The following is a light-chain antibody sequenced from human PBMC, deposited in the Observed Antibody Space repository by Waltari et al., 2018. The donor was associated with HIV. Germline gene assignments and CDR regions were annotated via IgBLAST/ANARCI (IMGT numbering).Light chain of an antibody. J-gene: IGLJ3*02. V-gene: IGLV8-61*01. CDR2: STN. CDR1: SGSVSTSYY. CDR3: VLFMGNGIWV. Sequence: TVTLTCGLSSGSVSTSYYPSWYQQTPGQAPRTLIYSTNTRSSGVPDRFSGSILGNKAALTITGAQADDESDYYCVLFMGNGIWVFGGGTKLTVL.